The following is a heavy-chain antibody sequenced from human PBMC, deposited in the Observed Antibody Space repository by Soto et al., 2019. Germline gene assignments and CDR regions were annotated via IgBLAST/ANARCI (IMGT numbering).Heavy chain of an antibody. V-gene: IGHV3-23*01. CDR3: AKNLQPWLATYFFDY. J-gene: IGHJ4*02. CDR1: GFTFSSYA. CDR2: ISGSGGST. D-gene: IGHD6-19*01. Sequence: GSLRLSCAASGFTFSSYAMSWVRQAPGKGLEWVSAISGSGGSTYYADSVKGRFTISRDNSKNTLYLQMNSLRAEDAAVYYCAKNLQPWLATYFFDYWGQGTLVTVSS.